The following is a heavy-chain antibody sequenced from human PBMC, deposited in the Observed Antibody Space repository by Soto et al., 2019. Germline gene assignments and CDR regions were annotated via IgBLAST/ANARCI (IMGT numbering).Heavy chain of an antibody. CDR2: IYYSGST. J-gene: IGHJ6*02. Sequence: PSETLSLTCTVSGDSISSSSYYWGWIRQPPGKGLEWIGSIYYSGSTYYNPSLKSRVTISVDTSKNQFSLKLSSVTAADTAVYYCARDIVVVPAATRYYYGMDVWGQGTTVTVSS. CDR1: GDSISSSSYY. CDR3: ARDIVVVPAATRYYYGMDV. V-gene: IGHV4-39*02. D-gene: IGHD2-2*01.